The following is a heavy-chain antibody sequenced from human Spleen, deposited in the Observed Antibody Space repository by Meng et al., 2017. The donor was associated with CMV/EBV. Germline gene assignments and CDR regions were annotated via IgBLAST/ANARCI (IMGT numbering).Heavy chain of an antibody. CDR1: GFSFSTYG. J-gene: IGHJ4*02. V-gene: IGHV3-30*02. CDR2: IQYDGTNK. D-gene: IGHD3-10*01. Sequence: GGSLRLSCAASGFSFSTYGMHWVRQAPGKGLEWVTFIQYDGTNKYYVDSVKGRFTISRDNSKNTLYLQMNSLRADDTAVYYCANLPGSPQDYWGQGTLVTVSS. CDR3: ANLPGSPQDY.